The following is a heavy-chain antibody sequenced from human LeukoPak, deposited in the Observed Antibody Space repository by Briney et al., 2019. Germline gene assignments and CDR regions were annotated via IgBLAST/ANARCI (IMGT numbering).Heavy chain of an antibody. CDR1: GGSISSYY. D-gene: IGHD3-3*01. Sequence: SETLSLTCTVSGGSISSYYWSWIRQPPGKGLEWIGYIYYSGSTNYNPSLKSRVTISVDTSKNQFSLKLSSVTAADTAVYYCARPPYDFWSGNYLNYWGQGTLVTVSS. CDR3: ARPPYDFWSGNYLNY. J-gene: IGHJ4*02. V-gene: IGHV4-59*01. CDR2: IYYSGST.